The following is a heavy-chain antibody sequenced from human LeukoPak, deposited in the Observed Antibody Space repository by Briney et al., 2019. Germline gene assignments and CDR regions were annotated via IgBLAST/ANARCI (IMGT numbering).Heavy chain of an antibody. CDR3: AKEAQGCSITSCYFDS. Sequence: GGSLRLSCAASGFTFSNYAMSWVRQAPGKGLEWVSGISGSGGNTYYADSVKGRFTISRDNSKNTVFPQMNSLRAEDTAVYYCAKEAQGCSITSCYFDSWGQGTLVTVSS. V-gene: IGHV3-23*01. J-gene: IGHJ4*02. CDR2: ISGSGGNT. CDR1: GFTFSNYA. D-gene: IGHD2-2*01.